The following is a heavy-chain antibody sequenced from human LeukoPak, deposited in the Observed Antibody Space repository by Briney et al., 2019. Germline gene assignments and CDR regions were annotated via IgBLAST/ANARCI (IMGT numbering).Heavy chain of an antibody. CDR2: IIPIFGTA. Sequence: SVKVSCKASGGTFSSYAISWVRQAPGQGLEWMGGIIPIFGTANYAQKFQGRVTITADESTSTAYMELSSLRSEDTDVYYCARAWLRYFHWFDPWGQGTLVTVSS. CDR3: ARAWLRYFHWFDP. J-gene: IGHJ5*02. D-gene: IGHD3-9*01. CDR1: GGTFSSYA. V-gene: IGHV1-69*13.